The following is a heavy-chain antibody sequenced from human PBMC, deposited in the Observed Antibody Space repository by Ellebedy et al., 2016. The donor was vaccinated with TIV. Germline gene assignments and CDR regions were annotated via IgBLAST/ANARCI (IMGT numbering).Heavy chain of an antibody. CDR3: ARAYGYSIWFDP. J-gene: IGHJ5*02. CDR1: GFTFSSYG. CDR2: ISYDGSNK. D-gene: IGHD2-21*01. V-gene: IGHV3-30*03. Sequence: PGGSLRLSCAASGFTFSSYGMHWVRQAPGKGLEWVAVISYDGSNKYYADSVKGRFTISRDNSKNTLYLQMNSLRAEDTAVYYCARAYGYSIWFDPWGQGTLVTVSS.